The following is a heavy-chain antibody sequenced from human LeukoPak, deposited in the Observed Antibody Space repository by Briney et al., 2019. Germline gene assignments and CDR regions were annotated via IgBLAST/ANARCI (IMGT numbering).Heavy chain of an antibody. Sequence: ASVKVSCKASGYTFTSYGIIWVRQAPGQGLEWMGWMNPNSGNTGYAQKFQGRVTITRNTSISTAYMELSSLRSEDTAVYYCARLYYDSSGYYYPDAFDIWGQGTMVTVSS. CDR1: GYTFTSYG. J-gene: IGHJ3*02. D-gene: IGHD3-22*01. CDR3: ARLYYDSSGYYYPDAFDI. V-gene: IGHV1-8*03. CDR2: MNPNSGNT.